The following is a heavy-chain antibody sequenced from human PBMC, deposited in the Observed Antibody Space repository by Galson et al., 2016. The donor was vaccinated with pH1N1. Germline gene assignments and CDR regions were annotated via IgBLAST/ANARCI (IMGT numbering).Heavy chain of an antibody. CDR2: IYTSGGT. CDR1: GCSINSDSYY. D-gene: IGHD3-10*02. V-gene: IGHV4-61*02. J-gene: IGHJ3*02. Sequence: TLSLTCAVSGCSINSDSYYWSWIRQPAGKGLEWIGRIYTSGGTNYNPSLKSRVTISVDTSKNHFSLKLNSVTAAETAVYYCARDAAHTGTYYVAFDTWGQGTIVTVSS. CDR3: ARDAAHTGTYYVAFDT.